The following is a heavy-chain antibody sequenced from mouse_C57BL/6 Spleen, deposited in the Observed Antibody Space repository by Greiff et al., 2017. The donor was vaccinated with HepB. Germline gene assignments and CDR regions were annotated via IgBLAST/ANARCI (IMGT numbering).Heavy chain of an antibody. D-gene: IGHD1-1*01. J-gene: IGHJ2*01. CDR3: AILSITTVVAVDY. Sequence: QVQLQQPGAELVRPGTSVKLSCKASGYTFTSYWMHWVKQRPGQGLEWIGVIVPSDSYTNYNQKFKGKATLTVDTSSSTAYMQLSSLTSEDSAVYYCAILSITTVVAVDYWGQGTTLTVSS. CDR1: GYTFTSYW. CDR2: IVPSDSYT. V-gene: IGHV1-59*01.